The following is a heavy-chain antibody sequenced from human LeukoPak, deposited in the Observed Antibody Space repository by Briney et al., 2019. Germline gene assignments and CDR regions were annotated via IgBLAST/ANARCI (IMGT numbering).Heavy chain of an antibody. J-gene: IGHJ4*02. V-gene: IGHV4-59*01. D-gene: IGHD3-22*01. CDR2: IYYSGST. Sequence: SSETLSLTCSVSGGSISSYFWTWIRQPPGKGLEWIGYIYYSGSTNYNPSLKSRVTISVDTSKNQFSLKLSSVTAADTAVYYCASNYYDSSGYHDYWGQGTLVTVSS. CDR1: GGSISSYF. CDR3: ASNYYDSSGYHDY.